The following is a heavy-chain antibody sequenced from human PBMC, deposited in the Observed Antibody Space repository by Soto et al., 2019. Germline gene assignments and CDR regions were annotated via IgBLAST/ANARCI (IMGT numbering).Heavy chain of an antibody. Sequence: LRLSCAASGFTFSSYAMSWVRQAPGKGLEWVSAISGSGGSTYYADSVKGRFTISRDNSKNTLYLQMNSLRAEDTAVYYCAKDYYYDSSGYSAFDYWGQGTLVTFSS. CDR3: AKDYYYDSSGYSAFDY. V-gene: IGHV3-23*01. CDR1: GFTFSSYA. CDR2: ISGSGGST. J-gene: IGHJ4*02. D-gene: IGHD3-22*01.